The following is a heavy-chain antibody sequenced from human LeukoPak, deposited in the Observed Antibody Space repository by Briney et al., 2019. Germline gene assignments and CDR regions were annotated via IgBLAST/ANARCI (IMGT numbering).Heavy chain of an antibody. Sequence: GGSLRLSCAASGFTFSGSAMHWVRQASGKGLEWVGRIRSKANSYATAYAASVRGRFTISRDDSKNTAYLQMNSLRAEDTAVYYCARGITSGPRRYDVRNFDYWGQGTPVTVSS. V-gene: IGHV3-73*01. CDR2: IRSKANSYAT. J-gene: IGHJ4*02. CDR3: ARGITSGPRRYDVRNFDY. D-gene: IGHD3-3*01. CDR1: GFTFSGSA.